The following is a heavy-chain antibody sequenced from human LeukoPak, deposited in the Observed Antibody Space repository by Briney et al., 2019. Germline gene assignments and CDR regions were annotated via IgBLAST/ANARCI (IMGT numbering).Heavy chain of an antibody. CDR2: VKSDGSDT. D-gene: IGHD3-10*01. J-gene: IGHJ4*02. CDR3: TTGIGNYYYY. V-gene: IGHV3-74*01. Sequence: GGSLRLSCAASGSTFSRYWMHWVRQAPGKWLVWVSRVKSDGSDTIYADSVKGRFTISRDNAKNTLYLQMDSLRAEDTAVYYCTTGIGNYYYYWGQGTLVTVAS. CDR1: GSTFSRYW.